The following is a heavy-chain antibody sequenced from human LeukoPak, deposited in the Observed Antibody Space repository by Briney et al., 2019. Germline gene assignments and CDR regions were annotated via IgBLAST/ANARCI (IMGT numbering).Heavy chain of an antibody. J-gene: IGHJ6*03. D-gene: IGHD2-2*01. CDR1: GFTFSSYS. CDR2: ISESSSTI. CDR3: ARQDVVVPAAYFYYYYYMDV. V-gene: IGHV3-48*04. Sequence: GGSLRLSCAASGFTFSSYSMSWVRQAPGRGLEWISYISESSSTIYYVDSVKGRFTISRDNAKNSLYLQMNSLRAEDTAVYYCARQDVVVPAAYFYYYYYMDVWGKGTTVTISS.